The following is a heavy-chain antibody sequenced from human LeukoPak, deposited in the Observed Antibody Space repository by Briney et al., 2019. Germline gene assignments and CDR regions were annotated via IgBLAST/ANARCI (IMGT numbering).Heavy chain of an antibody. Sequence: PSETLSLTCTVSGGSISSYYWSWIRQPPGKGLEWIGYIYYSGSTNYNPSLKSRVTISVDTSKNQFSLKLSSVTAADTAVYYCASTYYYDSSGPLDAFDIWGQGTVVTVSS. D-gene: IGHD3-22*01. CDR3: ASTYYYDSSGPLDAFDI. CDR1: GGSISSYY. V-gene: IGHV4-59*01. J-gene: IGHJ3*02. CDR2: IYYSGST.